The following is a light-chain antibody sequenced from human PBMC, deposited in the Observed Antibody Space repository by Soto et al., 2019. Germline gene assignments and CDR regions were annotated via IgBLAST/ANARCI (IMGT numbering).Light chain of an antibody. CDR1: SSDLGAYKY. J-gene: IGLJ1*01. CDR2: EVS. CDR3: CSSGGSPTYV. V-gene: IGLV2-14*03. Sequence: QSVLTQPASVSGSPGQSITISCAGTSSDLGAYKYVSWYQQHPDKAPKLILYEVSRRPSGVSNRFSGSKSGNTASLTISGLKVEDEADYYCCSSGGSPTYVFRTGTKVTVL.